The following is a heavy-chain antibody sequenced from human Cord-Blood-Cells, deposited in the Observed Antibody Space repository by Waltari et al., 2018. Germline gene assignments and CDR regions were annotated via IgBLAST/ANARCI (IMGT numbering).Heavy chain of an antibody. CDR1: GGSFSGYY. Sequence: QAQLQQWGAGLLKPSETLSLTCAVYGGSFSGYYWSWIRQPPGKGLEWIGEINHSGSTNYNPSLKSRVTISVDTSKNQFSLKLSSVTAADTAVYYCARPYGSSGYYYTPYAFDIWGQGTMVTVSS. D-gene: IGHD3-22*01. CDR2: INHSGST. CDR3: ARPYGSSGYYYTPYAFDI. J-gene: IGHJ3*02. V-gene: IGHV4-34*01.